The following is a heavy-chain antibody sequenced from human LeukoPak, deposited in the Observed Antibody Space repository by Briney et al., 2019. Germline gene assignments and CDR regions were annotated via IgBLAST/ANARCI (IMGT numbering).Heavy chain of an antibody. V-gene: IGHV3-74*01. J-gene: IGHJ4*02. CDR3: ASATCYYDSSGYRAVYYFDY. CDR1: GFTLIMDW. CDR2: INSDGSIT. Sequence: GGSLRLTSAASGFTLIMDWMHCVRQAPGKGLVWVSRINSDGSITTYADSVKGRFTISRDNAKDTLYLQMNSLTAEDTAVYYCASATCYYDSSGYRAVYYFDYWGQGTLVTVSS. D-gene: IGHD3-22*01.